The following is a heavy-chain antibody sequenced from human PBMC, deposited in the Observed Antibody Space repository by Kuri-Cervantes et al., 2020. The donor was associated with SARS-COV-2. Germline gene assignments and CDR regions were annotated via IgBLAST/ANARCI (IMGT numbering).Heavy chain of an antibody. Sequence: SETLSLTCTVSGGSISSSSYYWGWIRQPPGKGLEWIGSIYYSGSTYYNPSLKSRVTISVDTSKNQFSLKLSSVTAADTAVYYCAKRVGAPTYYFDYWGQGTLVTVSS. V-gene: IGHV4-39*07. CDR3: AKRVGAPTYYFDY. J-gene: IGHJ4*02. D-gene: IGHD1-26*01. CDR1: GGSISSSSYY. CDR2: IYYSGST.